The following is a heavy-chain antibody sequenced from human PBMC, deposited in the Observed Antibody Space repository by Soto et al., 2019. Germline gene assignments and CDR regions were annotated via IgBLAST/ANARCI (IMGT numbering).Heavy chain of an antibody. J-gene: IGHJ6*02. CDR2: IIPIFGTA. CDR3: ARGGYCTNGVCYGGRYYGMDV. V-gene: IGHV1-69*13. CDR1: GGTFSSYA. Sequence: SVKVSCKASGGTFSSYAISWVRQAPGQGLEWMGGIIPIFGTANYAQKFQGRVTITADESTSTAYMELSSLRSEDTAVYYCARGGYCTNGVCYGGRYYGMDVWGQGTTATVSS. D-gene: IGHD2-8*01.